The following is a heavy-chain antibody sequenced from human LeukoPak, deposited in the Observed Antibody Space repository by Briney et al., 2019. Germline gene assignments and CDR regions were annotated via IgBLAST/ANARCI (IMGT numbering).Heavy chain of an antibody. D-gene: IGHD5-18*01. J-gene: IGHJ4*02. CDR1: GFTFSTYW. CDR3: ARWIQLWLHYFDH. CDR2: TREDGSEK. V-gene: IGHV3-7*01. Sequence: GGPLRLSCTASGFTFSTYWMSWVRQAPGKGLEWVANTREDGSEKYYVDSVKGRFTISRDNAKNSLYLQMNSLRAEDTAVYYCARWIQLWLHYFDHWGQGSLVTVSS.